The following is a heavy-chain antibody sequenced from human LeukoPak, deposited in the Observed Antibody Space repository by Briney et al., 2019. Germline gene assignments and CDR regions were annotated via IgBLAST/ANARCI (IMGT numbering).Heavy chain of an antibody. J-gene: IGHJ4*02. CDR1: GYTFTSYD. V-gene: IGHV1-8*01. Sequence: GASVKVSCKASGYTFTSYDINWVRQATGQGLEWMGWMNPNSGNTGYAQKFQGRVTMTRNTSISTAYMELGSLRSEDTAVYYCARDKGMVTATLPDYWGQGTLVTVSS. D-gene: IGHD2-21*02. CDR2: MNPNSGNT. CDR3: ARDKGMVTATLPDY.